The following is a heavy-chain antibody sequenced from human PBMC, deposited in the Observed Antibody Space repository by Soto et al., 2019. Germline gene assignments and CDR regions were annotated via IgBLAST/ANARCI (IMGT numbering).Heavy chain of an antibody. Sequence: QLQLQESGPGLVKPSETLSLTCTVSGGSISSSSYYWGWIRQPPGKGLEWIGSIYYSGSTYYNPSLKSRVTISVDTSKNQFSLKLSSVTAADTAVYYCARLASITIFGVVDRNDAFYIWGQGTMVTVSS. CDR3: ARLASITIFGVVDRNDAFYI. D-gene: IGHD3-3*01. CDR2: IYYSGST. J-gene: IGHJ3*02. V-gene: IGHV4-39*01. CDR1: GGSISSSSYY.